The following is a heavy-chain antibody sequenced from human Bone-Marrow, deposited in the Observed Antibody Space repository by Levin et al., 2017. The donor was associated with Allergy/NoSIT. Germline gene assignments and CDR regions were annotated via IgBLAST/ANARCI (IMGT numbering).Heavy chain of an antibody. CDR1: GGSISSYY. CDR2: IYTSGST. V-gene: IGHV4-4*07. Sequence: PSETLSLTCTVSGGSISSYYWSWIRQPAGKGLEWIGRIYTSGSTNYNPSLKSRVTMSVDTSKNQFSLKLSSVTAADTAVYYCARDSTPRSVSGPDAFDIWGQGTMVTVSS. J-gene: IGHJ3*02. CDR3: ARDSTPRSVSGPDAFDI.